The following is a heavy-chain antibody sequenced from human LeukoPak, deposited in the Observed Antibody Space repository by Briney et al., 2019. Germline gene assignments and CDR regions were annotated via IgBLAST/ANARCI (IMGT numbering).Heavy chain of an antibody. CDR1: GDSINSLDL. Sequence: PSGTLSLTCTVSGDSINSLDLWSWVRQPPGKGLEWIGEMYLSGATHSNPSVKSRFTISIDKSKNQFFLNLSSVPAADTAVYYCAGLVGRYSSGLYYYYFDYWGQGTLATVSS. J-gene: IGHJ4*02. CDR2: MYLSGAT. CDR3: AGLVGRYSSGLYYYYFDY. D-gene: IGHD3-22*01. V-gene: IGHV4-4*02.